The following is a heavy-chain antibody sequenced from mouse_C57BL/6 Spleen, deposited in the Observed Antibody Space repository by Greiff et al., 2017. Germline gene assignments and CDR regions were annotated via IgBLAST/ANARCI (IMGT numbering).Heavy chain of an antibody. D-gene: IGHD2-4*01. Sequence: VQLQQSGAELVKPGASVKLSCTASGFNIKDYYMHWVKQRTEQGLEWIGRIDPEDGETKYAPKFQGKATITADTSSNTAYLRLSSLTSEDTAVYYCARQGDYDVHWYVDVWGTGTTVTVSS. CDR1: GFNIKDYY. CDR3: ARQGDYDVHWYVDV. J-gene: IGHJ1*03. V-gene: IGHV14-2*01. CDR2: IDPEDGET.